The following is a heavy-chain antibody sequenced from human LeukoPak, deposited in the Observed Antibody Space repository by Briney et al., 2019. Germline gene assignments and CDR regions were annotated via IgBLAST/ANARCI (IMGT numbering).Heavy chain of an antibody. J-gene: IGHJ4*02. D-gene: IGHD6-13*01. CDR2: IWYDGSNK. CDR3: AKDGPIAAAGLVYFDY. V-gene: IGHV3-33*06. CDR1: GFTFSSYG. Sequence: GGSLRLSCAASGFTFSSYGMHWVRQAPGKGLEWVAVIWYDGSNKYYADSVKGRFTISRDNSKNTLYLQMNGLRAEDTAVYYCAKDGPIAAAGLVYFDYWGQGTLVTVSS.